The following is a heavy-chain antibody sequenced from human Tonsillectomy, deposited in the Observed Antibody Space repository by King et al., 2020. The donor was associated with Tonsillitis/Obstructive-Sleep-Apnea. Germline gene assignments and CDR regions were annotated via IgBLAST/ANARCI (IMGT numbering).Heavy chain of an antibody. CDR2: ISSSSSYK. D-gene: IGHD2-2*01. J-gene: IGHJ6*03. Sequence: VQLVESGGGLVKPGGSLRLSFAASGFTFSSYSMNWVRQAPGKGLEWVSSISSSSSYKYYEDSVKGRFTISRDNAKNSLYLQMNSLRAEDTAGYYCARVGSTSPYYYYYMDVWGKGTTVTVSS. V-gene: IGHV3-21*01. CDR3: ARVGSTSPYYYYYMDV. CDR1: GFTFSSYS.